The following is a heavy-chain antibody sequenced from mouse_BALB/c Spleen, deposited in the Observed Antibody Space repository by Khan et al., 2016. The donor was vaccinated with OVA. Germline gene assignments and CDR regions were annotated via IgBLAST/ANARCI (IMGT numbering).Heavy chain of an antibody. CDR2: IYPSDSYT. V-gene: IGHV1-69*02. J-gene: IGHJ3*01. Sequence: QVQLQQPGTELVRPGASVKLSCKASGYTFTNYWINWVKQRPGQGLEWIGNIYPSDSYTNYHQKFNDKATLTVDKSSSTAYMQLSSPTSEGSAVDYCTREGDDGSSFAYWGQGTLVTVSA. CDR1: GYTFTNYW. CDR3: TREGDDGSSFAY. D-gene: IGHD2-3*01.